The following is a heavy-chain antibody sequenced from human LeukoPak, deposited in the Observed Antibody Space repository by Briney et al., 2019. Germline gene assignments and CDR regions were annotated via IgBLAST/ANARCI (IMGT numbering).Heavy chain of an antibody. CDR3: ARHSGSGTFHNAFDM. Sequence: PSETLSLTCTVSGGSIITSSYYWGWIRQPPGKGLEWIASIYYNGITHYNPSLKSRVTISVDTPKNQFSLKLRSVNAADTAVYYCARHSGSGTFHNAFDMWGRGTMVTVSS. CDR2: IYYNGIT. D-gene: IGHD1-26*01. J-gene: IGHJ3*02. CDR1: GGSIITSSYY. V-gene: IGHV4-39*01.